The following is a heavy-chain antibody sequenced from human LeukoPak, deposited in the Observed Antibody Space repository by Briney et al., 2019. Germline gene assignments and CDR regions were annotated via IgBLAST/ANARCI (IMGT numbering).Heavy chain of an antibody. Sequence: GGSLRLSCAXSGFTFDDYAMHWVRQAPGKGLEWVSGISWNSGSIGYADSVKGRFTISRDNAKNSLYLQMNSLRAEDTALYYCGKAGGDSSGYTYYFDYWGQGTLVTVSS. D-gene: IGHD3-22*01. CDR1: GFTFDDYA. J-gene: IGHJ4*02. CDR2: ISWNSGSI. V-gene: IGHV3-9*01. CDR3: GKAGGDSSGYTYYFDY.